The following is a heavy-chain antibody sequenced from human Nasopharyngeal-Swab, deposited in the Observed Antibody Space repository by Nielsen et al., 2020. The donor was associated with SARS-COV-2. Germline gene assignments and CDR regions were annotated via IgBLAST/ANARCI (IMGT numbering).Heavy chain of an antibody. Sequence: GGSLRLSCAASGFTFSDYYMSWIRQAPGKGLEWVSYISSSSSYTNYADSVKSRFTISRDNAKNSLYLQMNSLRADDTAVYYCARGSIRGIIISDFDYWGQGTLVTVSS. V-gene: IGHV3-11*05. CDR1: GFTFSDYY. D-gene: IGHD3-10*01. CDR3: ARGSIRGIIISDFDY. CDR2: ISSSSSYT. J-gene: IGHJ4*02.